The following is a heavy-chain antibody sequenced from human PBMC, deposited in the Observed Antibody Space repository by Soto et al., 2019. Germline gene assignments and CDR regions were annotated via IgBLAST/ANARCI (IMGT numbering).Heavy chain of an antibody. D-gene: IGHD3-22*01. V-gene: IGHV3-21*01. CDR3: ASHPRDSSGYWYYFDY. Sequence: EVQLVESGGGLVKPGGSLRLSCAASGFTFSSYSMNWVRQAPGKGLEWVSSISSSSSYIYYADSVKGRFTISSDNAKNPLYLQMNRLRAEDTAVYYCASHPRDSSGYWYYFDYWGQGTLVTVSS. CDR2: ISSSSSYI. CDR1: GFTFSSYS. J-gene: IGHJ4*02.